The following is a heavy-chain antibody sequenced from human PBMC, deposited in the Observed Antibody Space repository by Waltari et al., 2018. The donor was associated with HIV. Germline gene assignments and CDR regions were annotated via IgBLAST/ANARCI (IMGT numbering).Heavy chain of an antibody. V-gene: IGHV3-9*01. D-gene: IGHD3-22*01. J-gene: IGHJ6*02. CDR1: GFRFNNYG. Sequence: EVQLVEFGGGLVQPGRSLRLSCAASGFRFNNYGMHWVRQAPGKVLEWVSGINWGGSGIEYAASVKGRFSVSRDNAKNSLFLQMNSLRPEDTAVYYCVKDAYYFDDTTRRYGLDVWGQGTTVTVSS. CDR3: VKDAYYFDDTTRRYGLDV. CDR2: INWGGSGI.